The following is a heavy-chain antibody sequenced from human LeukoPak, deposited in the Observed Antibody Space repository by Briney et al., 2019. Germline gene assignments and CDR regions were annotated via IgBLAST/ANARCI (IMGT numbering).Heavy chain of an antibody. V-gene: IGHV3-30*02. J-gene: IGHJ4*02. CDR2: IRSDGSDK. D-gene: IGHD2-15*01. CDR3: AKDKDTPATAQPQRGYFES. CDR1: GFTFSSSD. Sequence: GALRLSRATSGFTFSSSDMHWLRQAPGKGLEWVAFIRSDGSDKYYGDSVKGRVTISRDNSKNTLGLQMKSLRGEDTAVYFCAKDKDTPATAQPQRGYFESWGQGTLVTVSS.